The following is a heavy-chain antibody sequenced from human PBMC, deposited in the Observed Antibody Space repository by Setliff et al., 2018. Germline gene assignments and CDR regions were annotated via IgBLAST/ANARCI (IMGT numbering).Heavy chain of an antibody. V-gene: IGHV4-38-2*01. CDR2: ICHSGST. J-gene: IGHJ3*02. CDR3: ARGRMRGSCSGPSCTYDPFDI. Sequence: ASETLSLTCDVSGYSISSGYCWGWIRQPPGKGLEWIGSICHSGSTHYNPSLKSRVTISVDTSKNEFSLKVSSVTAADTAVYYCARGRMRGSCSGPSCTYDPFDIWGQGTPVTVSS. D-gene: IGHD2-2*01. CDR1: GYSISSGYC.